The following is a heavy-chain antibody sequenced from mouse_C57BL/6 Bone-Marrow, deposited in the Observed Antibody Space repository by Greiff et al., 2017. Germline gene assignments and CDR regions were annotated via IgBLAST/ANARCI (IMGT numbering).Heavy chain of an antibody. J-gene: IGHJ1*03. CDR2: INSDGGST. Sequence: EVKLVESGGGLVQPGESLKLSCESNEYEFPSHDMSWVRKTPEKRLELVAAINSDGGSTYYPDTMERRFIISRGNTKKTLYLQMSSLRSEDTALYYCARHAAVVARDWYFDVWGTGTTVTVSS. V-gene: IGHV5-2*01. CDR3: ARHAAVVARDWYFDV. CDR1: EYEFPSHD. D-gene: IGHD1-1*01.